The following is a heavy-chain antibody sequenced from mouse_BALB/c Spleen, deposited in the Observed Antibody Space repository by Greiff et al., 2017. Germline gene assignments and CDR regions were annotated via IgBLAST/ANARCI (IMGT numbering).Heavy chain of an antibody. V-gene: IGHV14-3*02. CDR1: GFNIKDSY. CDR3: ARFGKDGYYCDY. CDR2: IDPANGNT. D-gene: IGHD2-3*01. Sequence: EVQVVESGAELVKPGASVKLSCTASGFNIKDSYMHWVKQRPEQGLEWIGRIDPANGNTKYDPKFQVRATITADTSSNTAYLQLSNLTSEDTAVYYGARFGKDGYYCDYRGQGTTLPVSS. J-gene: IGHJ2*01.